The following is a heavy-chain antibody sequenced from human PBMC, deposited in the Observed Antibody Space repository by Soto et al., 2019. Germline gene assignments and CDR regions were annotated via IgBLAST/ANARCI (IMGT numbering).Heavy chain of an antibody. CDR2: MNPNSGNT. CDR1: GYTFTSYD. V-gene: IGHV1-8*01. Sequence: ASVKVSCKASGYTFTSYDINWVLQATGQGLEWMGWMNPNSGNTGYAQKFQGRVTMTRNTSISTAYMELSSLRSEDTAVYYCARVSMSGSSWYSYYYYYMDVWGKGTTVTVSS. J-gene: IGHJ6*03. CDR3: ARVSMSGSSWYSYYYYYMDV. D-gene: IGHD6-13*01.